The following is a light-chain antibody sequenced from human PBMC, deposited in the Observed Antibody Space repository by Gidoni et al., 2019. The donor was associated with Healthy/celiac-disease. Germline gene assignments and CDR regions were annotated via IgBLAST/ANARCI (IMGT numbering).Light chain of an antibody. CDR2: KAS. V-gene: IGKV1-5*03. CDR1: QSISSW. Sequence: DIHMTHSPSTLSASVGDRVTITCRARQSISSWLAWYQQKPGKAPKLLIYKASSLESGVPSRFSGSGSGTEFTLTISSLQPDDFATYYCQQYNSYPWTFGQGTKVEIK. CDR3: QQYNSYPWT. J-gene: IGKJ1*01.